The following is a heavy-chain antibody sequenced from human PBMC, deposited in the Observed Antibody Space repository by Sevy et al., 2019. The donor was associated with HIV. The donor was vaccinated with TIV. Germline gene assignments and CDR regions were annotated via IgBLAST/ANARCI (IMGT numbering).Heavy chain of an antibody. J-gene: IGHJ4*02. CDR3: ARAVYGEAKDY. V-gene: IGHV1-2*02. Sequence: ASVKVSCKTSGYSFTAYYIHWVRQAPGQGLEWMGWMSPNTGDTSVAQKFQGRVTMARDTSITTAYLELSSLRSDDTAIYYCARAVYGEAKDYWGQGTLVTVS. CDR2: MSPNTGDT. CDR1: GYSFTAYY. D-gene: IGHD4-17*01.